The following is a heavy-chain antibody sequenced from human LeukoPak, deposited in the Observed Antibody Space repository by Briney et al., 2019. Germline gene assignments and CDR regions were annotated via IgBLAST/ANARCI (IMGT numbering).Heavy chain of an antibody. V-gene: IGHV4-59*01. CDR1: GGSISSYY. CDR2: IYYSGST. CDR3: ASSGIAAPNWYFDL. J-gene: IGHJ2*01. Sequence: SETLSLTCTVSGGSISSYYWSWIRQPPGQGLERIGYIYYSGSTNYNPSLKSRVTISVDTSKNQFSLKLSSVTAADTAVYYCASSGIAAPNWYFDLWGRGTLVTVSS. D-gene: IGHD6-13*01.